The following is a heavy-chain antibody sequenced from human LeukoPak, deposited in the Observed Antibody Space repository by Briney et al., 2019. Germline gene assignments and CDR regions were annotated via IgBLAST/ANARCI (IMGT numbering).Heavy chain of an antibody. V-gene: IGHV3-23*01. Sequence: GGSLRLSCAASGFTFTSYAMSWVRQAPGKGLEWVSAISGSGGSTYYADSVKGRFTISRDSSKSTLFLQMISLRAEDTAVYYCAKDPRVDSRAGTPCHWGQGGLVAVCS. J-gene: IGHJ4*02. CDR2: ISGSGGST. CDR1: GFTFTSYA. D-gene: IGHD3-9*01. CDR3: AKDPRVDSRAGTPCH.